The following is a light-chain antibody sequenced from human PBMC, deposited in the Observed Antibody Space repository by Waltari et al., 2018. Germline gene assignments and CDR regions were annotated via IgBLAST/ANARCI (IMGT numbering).Light chain of an antibody. J-gene: IGLJ2*01. CDR3: QAWDTKV. CDR2: QHS. Sequence: SYELTQPPSVSVSPGQTASITCSGDKLGDRYVSWYQQKPGQSPVLVIYQHSKRPSRIPERVSSSNSGNTATLTSSGTQAMDEADYYCQAWDTKVFGGGTKLTVL. V-gene: IGLV3-1*01. CDR1: KLGDRY.